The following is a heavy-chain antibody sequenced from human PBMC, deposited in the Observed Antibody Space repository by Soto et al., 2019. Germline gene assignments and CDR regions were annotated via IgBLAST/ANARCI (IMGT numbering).Heavy chain of an antibody. Sequence: GASVKVSCKASGYTFTGHDINWVRQAAGQGLEWMGWMNPNSGNTDYAQQFQNRVTMTRNTSISTAYMELSSLRSEDTAVYYCARRLCTGDSCSYYLDFWGQGALVTVSS. J-gene: IGHJ4*02. CDR1: GYTFTGHD. D-gene: IGHD2-15*01. V-gene: IGHV1-8*01. CDR3: ARRLCTGDSCSYYLDF. CDR2: MNPNSGNT.